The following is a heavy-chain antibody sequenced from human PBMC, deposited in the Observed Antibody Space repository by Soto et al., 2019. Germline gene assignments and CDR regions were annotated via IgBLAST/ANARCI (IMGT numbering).Heavy chain of an antibody. CDR2: IFHTGTT. CDR3: ARDGLRYFGSSGYYSGPPLDY. CDR1: NFSISSGYF. J-gene: IGHJ4*02. Sequence: SETLSLTCAVSNFSISSGYFLGWIRQPPGKGLEWIGSIFHTGTTFYSPSLRTRATIFLETSKNQFSLNLTSVTAADTAIYYCARDGLRYFGSSGYYSGPPLDYWGQGARVTVSS. D-gene: IGHD3-22*01. V-gene: IGHV4-38-2*02.